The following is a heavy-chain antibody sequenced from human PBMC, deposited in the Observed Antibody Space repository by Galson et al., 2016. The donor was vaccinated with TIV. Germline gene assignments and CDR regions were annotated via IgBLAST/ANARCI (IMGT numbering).Heavy chain of an antibody. Sequence: SLRLSCAAPGITFNTYTLTWVRQAPGKGLEWVSSISSSSEYIYYADSVKGRFTISRDNAKNSLYLQMNSLRAEDTAVYFCARVSSALSATNVYWGQGTLVTVSS. CDR1: GITFNTYT. V-gene: IGHV3-21*06. CDR2: ISSSSEYI. CDR3: ARVSSALSATNVY. J-gene: IGHJ4*02. D-gene: IGHD2-8*01.